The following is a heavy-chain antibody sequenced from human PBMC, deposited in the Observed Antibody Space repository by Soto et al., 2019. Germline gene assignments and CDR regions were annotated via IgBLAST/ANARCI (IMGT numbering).Heavy chain of an antibody. J-gene: IGHJ4*02. Sequence: QVQLVQSGAEVKKPGSSVKVSCKASGGTFSSYTISWVRQAPGQGLEWMGRIIPILGIVNYAQKFQGRVTITAVKSTSTAYMELSSLRSEDTAVYYCARDPSAYDLPAYWGQGTLVTVSS. D-gene: IGHD5-12*01. CDR1: GGTFSSYT. V-gene: IGHV1-69*08. CDR2: IIPILGIV. CDR3: ARDPSAYDLPAY.